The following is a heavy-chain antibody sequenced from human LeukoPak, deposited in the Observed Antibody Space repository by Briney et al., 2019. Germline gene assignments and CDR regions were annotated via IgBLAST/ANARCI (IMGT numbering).Heavy chain of an antibody. J-gene: IGHJ5*02. D-gene: IGHD3-22*01. CDR3: ARCSTSSGHSVRWFDP. Sequence: PSETLSLTCTVSGGSISSYCLNWIRRSPGKGLEWIGYIYYSGTTKYNPSLKSRVTISVDTSKNQSSLKLSSVTAADTAVYYCARCSTSSGHSVRWFDPWGQGTLVTVSS. V-gene: IGHV4-59*01. CDR2: IYYSGTT. CDR1: GGSISSYC.